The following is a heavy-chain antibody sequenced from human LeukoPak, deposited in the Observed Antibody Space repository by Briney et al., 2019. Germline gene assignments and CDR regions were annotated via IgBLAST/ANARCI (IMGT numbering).Heavy chain of an antibody. CDR1: GFTFSRYA. CDR3: VRSRNYGDYAGYYMDV. J-gene: IGHJ6*03. V-gene: IGHV3-23*01. Sequence: GGSLRLSCAASGFTFSRYAMSWVRQAPGKGLEWVSTISDSGDSTYYADSVKGRLAISRDNSKSTLYLQMNSLRAEDTAVYYCVRSRNYGDYAGYYMDVWGKGTTVTVSS. D-gene: IGHD4-17*01. CDR2: ISDSGDST.